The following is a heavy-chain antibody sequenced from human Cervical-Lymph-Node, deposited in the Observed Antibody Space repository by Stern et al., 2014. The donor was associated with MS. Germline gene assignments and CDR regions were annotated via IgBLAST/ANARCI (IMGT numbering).Heavy chain of an antibody. CDR3: ARKNGMDV. J-gene: IGHJ6*02. V-gene: IGHV1-2*06. CDR1: GYNFNDYF. CDR2: VDPTSGAT. Sequence: QDQLVQSGAEVKSPGASLKVSCKTSGYNFNDYFTHWVRQVPGQGLEWMGRVDPTSGATIYAQKFQGRVAMTRDTSITTAYMELSRLTSDDTAMYYCARKNGMDVWGQGTAVTVS.